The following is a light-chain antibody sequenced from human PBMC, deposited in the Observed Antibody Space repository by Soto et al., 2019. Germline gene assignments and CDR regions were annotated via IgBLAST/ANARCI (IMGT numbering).Light chain of an antibody. CDR3: QQRSDWPLT. CDR2: DAS. V-gene: IGKV3-11*01. J-gene: IGKJ4*01. CDR1: QSVSSY. Sequence: DIVLTQFPAPLSLPPGGRATPSRRASQSVSSYLAWYQQKPGQAPRLLIYDASNRATGIPARFSGSGSGTDFTLTISSLEPEDFAVYYCQQRSDWPLTFGGGTKVDIK.